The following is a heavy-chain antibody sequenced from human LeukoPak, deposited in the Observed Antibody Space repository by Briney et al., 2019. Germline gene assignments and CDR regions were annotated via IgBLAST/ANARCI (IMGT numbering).Heavy chain of an antibody. J-gene: IGHJ4*02. CDR2: ISWNSGTI. Sequence: GRSLRLSCAASGFTFDDYAMHWVRQVPGKGLEWAAGISWNSGTIAYVHSVKGRFTISRDNAKNSLYLQMDSLRVEDMAFYYCAKDVSLGFCSGGSCSAHFDCWGQGTLVTVFS. V-gene: IGHV3-9*03. D-gene: IGHD2-15*01. CDR1: GFTFDDYA. CDR3: AKDVSLGFCSGGSCSAHFDC.